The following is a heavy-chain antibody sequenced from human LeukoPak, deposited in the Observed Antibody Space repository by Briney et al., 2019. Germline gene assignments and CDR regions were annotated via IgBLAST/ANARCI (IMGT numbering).Heavy chain of an antibody. D-gene: IGHD3-3*01. J-gene: IGHJ6*02. CDR1: GYTFTGYY. V-gene: IGHV1-2*04. CDR3: ARAFWSGYPAPYYYGMDV. Sequence: ASVKVSCKTSGYTFTGYYVHWVRQAPGQGLEWMGWINPNSGGTNYAQKFQGWVTMTRDTSISTVYMELSRLRSDDTAVYYCARAFWSGYPAPYYYGMDVWGQGTTVTVSS. CDR2: INPNSGGT.